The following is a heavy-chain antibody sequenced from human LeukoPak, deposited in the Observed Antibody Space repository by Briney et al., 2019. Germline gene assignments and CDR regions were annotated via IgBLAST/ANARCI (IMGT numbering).Heavy chain of an antibody. CDR3: ARDADGNTDH. J-gene: IGHJ4*02. CDR2: ISWDSSTI. CDR1: GFTFGPYA. Sequence: GGSLRLSCAASGFTFGPYAMNWVRLAPGKGLQWVAYISWDSSTIHYSDSVRGRFTISRDNAKNSLYLQMDSLRVEDTAVYYCARDADGNTDHWGQGTLVTVSS. V-gene: IGHV3-48*04.